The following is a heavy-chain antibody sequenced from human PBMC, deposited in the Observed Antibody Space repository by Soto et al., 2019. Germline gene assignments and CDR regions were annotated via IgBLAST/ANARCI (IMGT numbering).Heavy chain of an antibody. CDR1: GGYIGSSSYY. D-gene: IGHD6-13*01. CDR3: ASIAAPGTTHFDF. J-gene: IGHJ4*02. CDR2: IYYSGNT. Sequence: QLQLQESGPGLLRPSETLSLTCTVSGGYIGSSSYYWGWIRQSPGKGLEWIGNIYYSGNTFYNPSLKSRFTISVDTSTNQFYLHLSSVTAADTAIFYCASIAAPGTTHFDFWGQGTLVTVSS. V-gene: IGHV4-39*01.